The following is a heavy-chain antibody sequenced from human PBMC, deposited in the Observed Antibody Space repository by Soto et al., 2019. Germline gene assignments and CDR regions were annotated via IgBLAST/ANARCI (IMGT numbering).Heavy chain of an antibody. CDR3: VRLKGIAVAGIGSNTVDI. J-gene: IGHJ3*02. CDR2: IYPGDSQT. CDR1: GYSFTNYW. Sequence: PGESLKISCKASGYSFTNYWIGWVRQMPGKGLEWMGIIYPGDSQTRYSPSFQGQVTISADKSISTAYVQWSSLKASDTAMYYCVRLKGIAVAGIGSNTVDIWGQGIMV. V-gene: IGHV5-51*01. D-gene: IGHD6-19*01.